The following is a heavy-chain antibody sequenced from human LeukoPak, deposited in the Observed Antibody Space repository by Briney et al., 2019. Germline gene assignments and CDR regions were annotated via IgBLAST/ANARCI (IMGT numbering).Heavy chain of an antibody. J-gene: IGHJ4*02. D-gene: IGHD6-13*01. CDR3: ARIPVPASSSWYDY. V-gene: IGHV1-18*01. CDR2: ISAYNGNT. Sequence: ASVKVSCKASGYTFTSYGISWVRQAPGQGLEWMGWISAYNGNTNYAQKLQGRVTMTTDTSTSTAYMELRSLRAEDTAVYYCARIPVPASSSWYDYWGQGTLVTVSS. CDR1: GYTFTSYG.